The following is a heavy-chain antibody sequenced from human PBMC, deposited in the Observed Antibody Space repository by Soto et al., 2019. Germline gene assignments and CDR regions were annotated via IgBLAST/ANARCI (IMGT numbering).Heavy chain of an antibody. V-gene: IGHV4-59*01. CDR1: GGSISSYY. Sequence: SETLSLTCTVSGGSISSYYWSWIRQPPGKGLEWIGYIYYSGSTNYNPSLKSRVTISVDTSKNQFSLKLSSVTAAATAVYYCAGHSGWYFDLWGRGTLVTVSS. J-gene: IGHJ2*01. CDR2: IYYSGST. CDR3: AGHSGWYFDL. D-gene: IGHD3-10*01.